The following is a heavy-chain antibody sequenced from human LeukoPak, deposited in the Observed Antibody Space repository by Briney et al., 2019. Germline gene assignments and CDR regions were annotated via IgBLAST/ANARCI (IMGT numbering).Heavy chain of an antibody. CDR1: GGSISSGGYY. V-gene: IGHV4-31*03. Sequence: SQTLSLTCTVSGGSISSGGYYWSWLRQHPGTGLEWIGYIYYSGSTYYNPSLKSRVTISVDTSKNQFSLKLSSVTAADTAVYCCAREKTGNYYGSGRGAFDIWGQGTMVTVSS. D-gene: IGHD3-10*01. J-gene: IGHJ3*02. CDR3: AREKTGNYYGSGRGAFDI. CDR2: IYYSGST.